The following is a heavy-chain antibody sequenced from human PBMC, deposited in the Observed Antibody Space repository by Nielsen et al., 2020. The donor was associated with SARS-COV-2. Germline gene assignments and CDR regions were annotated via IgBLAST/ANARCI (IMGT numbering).Heavy chain of an antibody. J-gene: IGHJ4*02. Sequence: ESLKISCAASGFTFSNAWMSWVRQAPGKGLEWVGRIKSKTDGGTTDYAAPVKGRFTISRDDSKNTLYLQMNSLKTEDTAVYYCTTDPAFYPSFDYWGQGTLVTVSS. D-gene: IGHD2-15*01. V-gene: IGHV3-15*01. CDR1: GFTFSNAW. CDR3: TTDPAFYPSFDY. CDR2: IKSKTDGGTT.